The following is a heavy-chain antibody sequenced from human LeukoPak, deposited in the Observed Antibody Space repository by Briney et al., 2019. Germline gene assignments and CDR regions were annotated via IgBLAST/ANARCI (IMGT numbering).Heavy chain of an antibody. J-gene: IGHJ5*02. CDR2: IIPILGIA. Sequence: VASVKVSCKASGGTFSSYTIRWVRQAPGQGLEWMGRIIPILGIANYAQKFQGRVTITADKSTSTAYMELSSLRSEDTAVYYCARDRAGYCSGGSCYPWGQGTLVTVSS. D-gene: IGHD2-15*01. CDR3: ARDRAGYCSGGSCYP. CDR1: GGTFSSYT. V-gene: IGHV1-69*04.